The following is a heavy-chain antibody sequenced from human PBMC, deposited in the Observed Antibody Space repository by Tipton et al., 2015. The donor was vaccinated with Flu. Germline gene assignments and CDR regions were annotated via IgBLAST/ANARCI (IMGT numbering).Heavy chain of an antibody. Sequence: SGFTFSSYAMHWVRQAPGKGLEWVAVISYDGSNKYYADSVKGRFTISRDNSKNTLYLQMNSLRAEDTAVYYCARERAPYGSGSYYSYWGQGTLVTVSS. CDR3: ARERAPYGSGSYYSY. CDR1: GFTFSSYA. D-gene: IGHD3-10*01. V-gene: IGHV3-30*04. CDR2: ISYDGSNK. J-gene: IGHJ4*02.